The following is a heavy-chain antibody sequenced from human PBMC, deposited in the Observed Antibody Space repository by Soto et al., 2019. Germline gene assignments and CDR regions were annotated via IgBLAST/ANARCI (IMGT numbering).Heavy chain of an antibody. J-gene: IGHJ4*02. D-gene: IGHD7-27*01. CDR3: AKGGVFRTSVLGDS. Sequence: QVHLVESGGGVVQPGRSLRLSCAASGFTFSGFGMHWVRQAPGKGLERVALVSYDGNSQYYVDSVKGRITISRDNSKNTLYQQMSSLRVEDTAVYDCAKGGVFRTSVLGDSWGQGTLVTVSS. CDR1: GFTFSGFG. V-gene: IGHV3-30*18. CDR2: VSYDGNSQ.